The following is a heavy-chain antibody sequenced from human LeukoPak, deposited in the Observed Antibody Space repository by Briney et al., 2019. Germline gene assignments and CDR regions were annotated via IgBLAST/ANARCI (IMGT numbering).Heavy chain of an antibody. CDR2: IYYTGST. D-gene: IGHD1-26*01. CDR3: ARGKWDLESGEAFDI. Sequence: SETLSLTCTVSGGSISSYYWSWIRQPPGKGLEYIGYIYYTGSTNYNPSLKSRVTISVDTSKNQFSLKLSSVTAADTAVYYCARGKWDLESGEAFDIWGQGTMVTVSS. CDR1: GGSISSYY. V-gene: IGHV4-59*01. J-gene: IGHJ3*02.